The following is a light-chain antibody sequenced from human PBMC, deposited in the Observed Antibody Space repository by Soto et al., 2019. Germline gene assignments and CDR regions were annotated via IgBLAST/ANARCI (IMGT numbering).Light chain of an antibody. Sequence: DVVMSQSPLSLPVTLGQPASISCRSTQSLVYSDGNTYLNWFHQRPGQSPRRLIYKVSNRDSRVPDRFSGSGSGTDFTLKISRVEADDVGVYYCMQGKHWPPTFGQGTKVEIK. CDR3: MQGKHWPPT. CDR1: QSLVYSDGNTY. V-gene: IGKV2-30*01. J-gene: IGKJ1*01. CDR2: KVS.